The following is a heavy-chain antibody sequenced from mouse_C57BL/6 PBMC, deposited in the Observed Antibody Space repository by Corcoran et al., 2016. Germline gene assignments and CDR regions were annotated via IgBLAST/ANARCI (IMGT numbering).Heavy chain of an antibody. CDR3: ARSGYGSSPFDY. Sequence: VQLQPSGPALVKPGASVKISCKASGYTFTDYYMNWVKQSHGKSLEWIGDINPNNGGTSYNQQFKGKATLTVDKSCSTAYMELRSLTSEDSAVYYCARSGYGSSPFDYWGQGTTLTVSS. D-gene: IGHD1-1*01. CDR2: INPNNGGT. V-gene: IGHV1-26*01. J-gene: IGHJ2*01. CDR1: GYTFTDYY.